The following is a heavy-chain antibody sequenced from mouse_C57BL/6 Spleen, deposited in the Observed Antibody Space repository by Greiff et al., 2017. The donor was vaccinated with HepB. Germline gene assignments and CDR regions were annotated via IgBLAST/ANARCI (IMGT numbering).Heavy chain of an antibody. J-gene: IGHJ2*01. CDR3: ARLGTTVVVPYYFDY. Sequence: QVQLQQSGPELVKPGASVKISCKASGYAFSSSWMNWVKQRPGKGLEWIGRIYPGDGDTNYNGKFKGKATLTADKSSSTAYMQLSSLTSEDSAVYFCARLGTTVVVPYYFDYWGQGTTLTVSS. CDR1: GYAFSSSW. CDR2: IYPGDGDT. D-gene: IGHD1-1*01. V-gene: IGHV1-82*01.